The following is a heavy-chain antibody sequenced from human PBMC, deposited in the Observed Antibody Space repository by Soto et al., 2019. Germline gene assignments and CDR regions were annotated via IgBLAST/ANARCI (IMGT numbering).Heavy chain of an antibody. V-gene: IGHV3-48*02. CDR1: GFTCSSYS. Sequence: GGSLRLSCAASGFTCSSYSINWVRQAPGKGLEWVSYISSSSSTIYYADSVKGRFTISRDNAKNSLYLQMNSLRDEDTAVYYCARGGWDLPPYYYYYGMDVWGQGTTVSVSS. CDR2: ISSSSSTI. J-gene: IGHJ6*02. D-gene: IGHD1-26*01. CDR3: ARGGWDLPPYYYYYGMDV.